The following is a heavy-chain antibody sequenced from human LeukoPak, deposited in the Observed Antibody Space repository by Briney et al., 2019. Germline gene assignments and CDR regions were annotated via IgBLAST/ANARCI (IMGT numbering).Heavy chain of an antibody. CDR2: IYYSGST. J-gene: IGHJ4*02. CDR1: GGSISSSSYY. CDR3: ARHXXYYDSSGSYYFDY. Sequence: PSETLSLTCTVSGGSISSSSYYWGWIRQPPGKGLEWIGSIYYSGSTYYNPSLKSRVTISVDTSKNQFSLKLSSVTAADTAVYYCARHXXYYDSSGSYYFDYWGQGTLVTVSS. V-gene: IGHV4-39*01. D-gene: IGHD3-22*01.